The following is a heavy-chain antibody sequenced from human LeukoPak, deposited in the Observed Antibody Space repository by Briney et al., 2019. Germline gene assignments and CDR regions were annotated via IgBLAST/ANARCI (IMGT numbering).Heavy chain of an antibody. CDR1: GFTFSSYG. CDR2: VSYDGSKK. CDR3: AKLGFDSSGSHSLVDY. J-gene: IGHJ4*02. D-gene: IGHD3-22*01. Sequence: QAGGSLRLSCAASGFTFSSYGMHWVRQPPGKGLEWVGFVSYDGSKKFYADFVKGRFSISRDNSKNTLYVQMNSLGAEDTALHYCAKLGFDSSGSHSLVDYWGQGTPVTVSS. V-gene: IGHV3-30*18.